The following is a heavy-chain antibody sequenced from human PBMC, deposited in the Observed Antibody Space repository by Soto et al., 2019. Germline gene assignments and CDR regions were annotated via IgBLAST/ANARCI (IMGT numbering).Heavy chain of an antibody. D-gene: IGHD1-7*01. CDR2: TYYRSRWYN. Sequence: QVQLQESGPGLVKPSQTLSLTCAISGDSVSSNSAAWNWIRLSPSRGLEWLARTYYRSRWYNHYAVAVRSRITVNPDTSKNQFSLQLTSVTPEDTAVYYCAGTTSHQWYYMDVWGKGTTVTVSS. V-gene: IGHV6-1*01. CDR1: GDSVSSNSAA. CDR3: AGTTSHQWYYMDV. J-gene: IGHJ6*03.